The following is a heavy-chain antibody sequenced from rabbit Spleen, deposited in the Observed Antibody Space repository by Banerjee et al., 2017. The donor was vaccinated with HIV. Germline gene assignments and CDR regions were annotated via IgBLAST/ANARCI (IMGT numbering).Heavy chain of an antibody. CDR2: IGVGSSGDT. CDR3: ARDRYGGSLSMAYTGMDL. V-gene: IGHV1S45*01. J-gene: IGHJ6*01. CDR1: GFSFSSSDY. D-gene: IGHD4-2*01. Sequence: QELLVESGGGLVQPEGSLTLTCTASGFSFSSSDYMCWVRQAPGKGLEWIGCIGVGSSGDTYYASWAKGRFTISKTSSTTVTLQMTSLTAADTATYFCARDRYGGSLSMAYTGMDLWGPGTLVTVS.